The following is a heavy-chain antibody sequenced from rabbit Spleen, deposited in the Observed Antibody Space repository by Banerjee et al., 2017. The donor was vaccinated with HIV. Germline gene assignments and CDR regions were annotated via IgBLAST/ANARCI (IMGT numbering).Heavy chain of an antibody. CDR3: ARDPLYYAAGVTGSNNNL. V-gene: IGHV1S40*01. CDR1: GFSFSTNDY. J-gene: IGHJ4*01. CDR2: IDTTDGDT. D-gene: IGHD3-1*01. Sequence: QSLEESGGGLVQPEGSLTLTCKASGFSFSTNDYMCWVRQAPGKGLQWIACIDTTDGDTDYANWPKGRFTISKTSSTTVTLQMTSLTAADTATYFCARDPLYYAAGVTGSNNNLWGQGTLVTVS.